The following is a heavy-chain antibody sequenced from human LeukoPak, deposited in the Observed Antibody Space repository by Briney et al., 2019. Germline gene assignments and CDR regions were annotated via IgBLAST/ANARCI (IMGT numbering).Heavy chain of an antibody. D-gene: IGHD1-1*01. V-gene: IGHV4-39*01. CDR2: IYYSGST. Sequence: PSETLSLTCTVSGGSISSSSYYWGWIRQPPGKGLEWIGSIYYSGSTYYNPSLKSRVTISVDTSKNQFSLKLSSVTAADTAVYYCARHPLPVHYYYYGMDVWGQGTTVTVSS. J-gene: IGHJ6*02. CDR3: ARHPLPVHYYYYGMDV. CDR1: GGSISSSSYY.